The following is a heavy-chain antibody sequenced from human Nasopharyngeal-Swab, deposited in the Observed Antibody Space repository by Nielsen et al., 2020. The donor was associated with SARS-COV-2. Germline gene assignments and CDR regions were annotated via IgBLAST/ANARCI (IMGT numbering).Heavy chain of an antibody. CDR2: ISSSGGST. Sequence: GGSLRLSCAAPGFTFSSYAMHWVRQAPGKGLEYVSVISSSGGSTYYANSVKGRFTISRDNSKNTLYLQMGSLRAEDMAVYYCARGDANCGGDCYDSWGQGTLVTVSS. D-gene: IGHD2-21*01. CDR1: GFTFSSYA. J-gene: IGHJ4*02. CDR3: ARGDANCGGDCYDS. V-gene: IGHV3-64*01.